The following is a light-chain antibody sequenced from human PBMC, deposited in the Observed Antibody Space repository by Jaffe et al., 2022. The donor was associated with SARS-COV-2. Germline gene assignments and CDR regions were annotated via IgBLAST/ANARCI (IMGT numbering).Light chain of an antibody. J-gene: IGKJ2*02. CDR2: SAS. CDR3: QQYFTYPRT. Sequence: AIRMTQSPSSFSASTGDRITITCRASHDVRSYLAWYQQKPGEAPKLLIYSASTLQSGVPSRFSGSGSGTDFTLTIYSLQSEDFATYYCQQYFTYPRTFGQGTKLEIK. CDR1: HDVRSY. V-gene: IGKV1-8*01.